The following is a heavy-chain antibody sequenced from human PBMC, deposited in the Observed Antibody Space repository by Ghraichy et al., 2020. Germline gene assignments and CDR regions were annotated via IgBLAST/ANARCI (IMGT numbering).Heavy chain of an antibody. Sequence: SETLSLTCTVSGGSISSYYWSWIRQPAGKGLEWIGRIYTSGSTNYNPSLKSRVTMSVDTSKNQFSLKLSSVTAADTAVYYCARDRVARSSTAWFDPWGQGTLVTVSS. J-gene: IGHJ5*02. V-gene: IGHV4-4*07. CDR3: ARDRVARSSTAWFDP. CDR2: IYTSGST. CDR1: GGSISSYY. D-gene: IGHD2-15*01.